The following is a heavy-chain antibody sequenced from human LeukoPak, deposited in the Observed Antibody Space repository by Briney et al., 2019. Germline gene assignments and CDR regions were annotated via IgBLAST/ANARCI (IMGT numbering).Heavy chain of an antibody. CDR3: ASSLAILTGTTRYDAFDI. Sequence: SETLSLTCTVSGASISKSYWNWIRQPPGKGLEWIGEINHSGSTNYNPSLKSRVTISVDTSKNQFSLKLSSVTAADTAVYYCASSLAILTGTTRYDAFDIWGQGTMVTVSS. D-gene: IGHD3-9*01. CDR2: INHSGST. CDR1: GASISKSY. J-gene: IGHJ3*02. V-gene: IGHV4-34*01.